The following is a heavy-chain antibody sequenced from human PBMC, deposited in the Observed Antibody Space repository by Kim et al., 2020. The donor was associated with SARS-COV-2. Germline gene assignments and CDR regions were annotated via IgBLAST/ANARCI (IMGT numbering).Heavy chain of an antibody. D-gene: IGHD3-22*01. CDR3: ARASAGIYYDSIY. V-gene: IGHV3-21*01. CDR2: ITTSGNYM. J-gene: IGHJ4*02. Sequence: GGSLRLSCAASGFTFSIYTMNWVRQAPGKGLEWVSSITTSGNYMYYADPVKGRVTVSRDNAKNSLYLQMNSLRAEDTAIYYCARASAGIYYDSIYWGQGTLVTVSS. CDR1: GFTFSIYT.